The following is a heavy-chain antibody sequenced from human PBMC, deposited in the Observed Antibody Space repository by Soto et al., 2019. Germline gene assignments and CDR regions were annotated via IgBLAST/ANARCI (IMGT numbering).Heavy chain of an antibody. CDR3: AKGPIIAASLDS. V-gene: IGHV3-23*01. Sequence: GGSLRLSCAASGFTFSNYGMTWVRQAPGKGLEWVSGISRSGDDAYYVDSVKGRFVISRDNSKTTVYLQMNSLRAEDTAVYYCAKGPIIAASLDSWGQGTLVTVSS. CDR1: GFTFSNYG. CDR2: ISRSGDDA. D-gene: IGHD6-13*01. J-gene: IGHJ4*02.